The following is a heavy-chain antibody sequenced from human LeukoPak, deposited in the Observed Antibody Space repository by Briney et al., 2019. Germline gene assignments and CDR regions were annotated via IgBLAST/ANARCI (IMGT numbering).Heavy chain of an antibody. Sequence: GGSLRLSCAASGFTFSSYAMSWVRQAPGKGLEWVSAISGSGSSTYYADSVKGRFTISRDNAKNSLYLQMNSLRAEDTAVYYCARDLTRQQLTLDYWGQGTLVTVSS. D-gene: IGHD6-13*01. V-gene: IGHV3-23*01. CDR1: GFTFSSYA. CDR3: ARDLTRQQLTLDY. CDR2: ISGSGSST. J-gene: IGHJ4*02.